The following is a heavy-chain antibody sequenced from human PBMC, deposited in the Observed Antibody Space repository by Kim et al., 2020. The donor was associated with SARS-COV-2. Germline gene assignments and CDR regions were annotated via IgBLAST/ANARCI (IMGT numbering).Heavy chain of an antibody. J-gene: IGHJ6*02. Sequence: SVKVSCKASGGTFSSYAISWVRQAPGQGLEWMGGIIPIFGTANYAQKFQGRVTITADESTSTAYMELSSLRSEDTAVYYCAREFYAGDPRYPPYYYGMDVWGQGTTVTVSS. CDR2: IIPIFGTA. CDR3: AREFYAGDPRYPPYYYGMDV. D-gene: IGHD2-21*01. V-gene: IGHV1-69*13. CDR1: GGTFSSYA.